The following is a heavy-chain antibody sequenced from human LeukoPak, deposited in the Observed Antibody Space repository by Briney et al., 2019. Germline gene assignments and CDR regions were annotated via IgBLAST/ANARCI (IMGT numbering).Heavy chain of an antibody. CDR1: GGTFSSYA. Sequence: SVKVSCKASGGTFSSYAISWVRQAPGQGLEWMGRIIPILGIANYAQMFQGRVTITADKSTSTAYMELSSLRSEDTAVYYCATPGGSGSYPYYYYYGMDVWGQGTTVTVSS. D-gene: IGHD3-10*01. CDR2: IIPILGIA. V-gene: IGHV1-69*04. J-gene: IGHJ6*02. CDR3: ATPGGSGSYPYYYYYGMDV.